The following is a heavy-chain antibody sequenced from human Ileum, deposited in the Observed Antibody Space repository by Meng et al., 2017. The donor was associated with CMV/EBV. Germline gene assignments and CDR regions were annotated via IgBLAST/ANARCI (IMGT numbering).Heavy chain of an antibody. J-gene: IGHJ4*02. CDR2: IYYSGST. CDR1: GGSISSGGYY. CDR3: ARDYGAVAGTGY. V-gene: IGHV4-31*03. D-gene: IGHD6-19*01. Sequence: LRLSCTVSGGSISSGGYYWSWIRQHPGKGLEWIGYIYYSGSTYYNPSLKSRVTISVDTSKNQFSLKLSSVTAADTAVYYCARDYGAVAGTGYWGQGTLVTVSS.